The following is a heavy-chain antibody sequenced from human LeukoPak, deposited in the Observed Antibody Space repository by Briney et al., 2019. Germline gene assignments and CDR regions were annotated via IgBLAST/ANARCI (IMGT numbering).Heavy chain of an antibody. D-gene: IGHD6-19*01. Sequence: GGSLRLSCTASGFTFGDYAMSWVRQAPGKGLEWVGFIRSKAYGGTTKYAASVKGRFTISRDDSKSIAYLQMNSLKTEDTAVYYCTRTAPHSSGWCFDYWGQGTLVTVSS. CDR3: TRTAPHSSGWCFDY. V-gene: IGHV3-49*04. CDR2: IRSKAYGGTT. J-gene: IGHJ4*02. CDR1: GFTFGDYA.